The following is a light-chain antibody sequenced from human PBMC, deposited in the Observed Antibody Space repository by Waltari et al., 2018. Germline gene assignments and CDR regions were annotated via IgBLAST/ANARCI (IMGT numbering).Light chain of an antibody. CDR1: QSVSSSY. Sequence: EIVLTQSPGTLSLYPGERATIPCRASQSVSSSYLAWYQQKPGQAPRVLIHGASNRATGIPDRFSGSGSGTDFTLTISRLEPEDFAVYYCQQYGSSPWTFGQGTKVEIK. J-gene: IGKJ1*01. CDR3: QQYGSSPWT. V-gene: IGKV3-20*01. CDR2: GAS.